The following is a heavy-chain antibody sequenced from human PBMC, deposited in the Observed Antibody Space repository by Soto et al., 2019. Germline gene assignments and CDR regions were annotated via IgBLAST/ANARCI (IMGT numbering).Heavy chain of an antibody. CDR2: IYWDDDK. D-gene: IGHD2-15*01. CDR1: GFSLYTSGVG. Sequence: QITLKESGPTLVKPTQTLTLTCSFSGFSLYTSGVGVGWIRQPPGKALEWLGLIYWDDDKRYSSSLKSRVTIAKEDSKNQVFLTLTNIDPVDTGTYYCAHREGANAEFDFWGQGTLVTVSS. CDR3: AHREGANAEFDF. V-gene: IGHV2-5*02. J-gene: IGHJ4*02.